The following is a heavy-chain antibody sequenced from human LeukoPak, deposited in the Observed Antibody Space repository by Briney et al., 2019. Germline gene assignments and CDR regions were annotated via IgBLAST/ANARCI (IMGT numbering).Heavy chain of an antibody. V-gene: IGHV4-4*09. J-gene: IGHJ3*02. CDR1: GGSISSYY. Sequence: SETLSLTCTVSGGSISSYYWSWIRQPPGKGLEWIGYNYTSGSTNYNPSLKSRVTISVDTSKNQFSLKLSSVTAADTAVYYCARHTGRADAFDIWGQGTMVTVSS. CDR3: ARHTGRADAFDI. CDR2: NYTSGST. D-gene: IGHD3-10*01.